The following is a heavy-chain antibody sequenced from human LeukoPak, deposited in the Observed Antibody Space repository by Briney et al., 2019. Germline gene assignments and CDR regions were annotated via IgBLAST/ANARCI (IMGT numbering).Heavy chain of an antibody. CDR3: ARGDGYDFFDY. CDR2: IRSSSSYI. V-gene: IGHV3-21*01. Sequence: GGSLRLSCAASGFTFSTYTMNWVRQAPGKGLEWVASIRSSSSYIQYADLVKGRFTISRDNAKNSLFLQMNSLRAEDTAVYYCARGDGYDFFDYWGQGTLVTVSS. J-gene: IGHJ4*02. CDR1: GFTFSTYT. D-gene: IGHD5-24*01.